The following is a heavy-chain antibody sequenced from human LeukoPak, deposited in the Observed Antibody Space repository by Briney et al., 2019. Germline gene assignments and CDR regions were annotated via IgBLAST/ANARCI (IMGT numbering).Heavy chain of an antibody. CDR2: IYYSGST. CDR3: ARKPTRGYCSGGSCYPRWYFDL. Sequence: PSETLSLTCTVSGGSISSGDYYWSWIRQPPGKGLEWIGYIYYSGSTYYNPSLKSRVTISVDTSKNQFSLKLSSVTAADTAVYYCARKPTRGYCSGGSCYPRWYFDLWGRGTLVTVSS. D-gene: IGHD2-15*01. V-gene: IGHV4-30-4*01. CDR1: GGSISSGDYY. J-gene: IGHJ2*01.